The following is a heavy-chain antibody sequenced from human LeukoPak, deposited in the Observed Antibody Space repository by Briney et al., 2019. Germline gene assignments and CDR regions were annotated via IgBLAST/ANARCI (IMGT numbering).Heavy chain of an antibody. CDR3: ARARAYCGGDCYSDY. CDR1: GYTFTSYG. D-gene: IGHD2-21*02. CDR2: ISAYNGNT. Sequence: ASVKVSCKASGYTFTSYGISWVRQAPGQGLEWMGGISAYNGNTNYAQKLQGRVTMTTDTSTSTAYMELRSLRSDDTAVYYCARARAYCGGDCYSDYWGQGTLVTVSS. J-gene: IGHJ4*02. V-gene: IGHV1-18*01.